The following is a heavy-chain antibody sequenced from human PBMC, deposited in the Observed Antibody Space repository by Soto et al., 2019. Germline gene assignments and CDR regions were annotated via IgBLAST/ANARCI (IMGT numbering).Heavy chain of an antibody. CDR3: ASSYGSGYRAFDY. CDR1: GVTFTFYS. D-gene: IGHD3-10*01. CDR2: INPILSMS. Sequence: QVQLVQSGAEVKRPGSSVKVSCKASGVTFTFYSINWVRQAPGLEWMGRINPILSMSNYAQRFQGRVTMTADKSTSTAYMELSSLRSEDTAIYYCASSYGSGYRAFDYWGQGALVTVSS. J-gene: IGHJ4*02. V-gene: IGHV1-69*02.